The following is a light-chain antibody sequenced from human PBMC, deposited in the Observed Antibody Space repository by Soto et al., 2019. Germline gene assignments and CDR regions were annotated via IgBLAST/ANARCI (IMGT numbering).Light chain of an antibody. CDR1: QSVSSY. V-gene: IGKV3-11*01. CDR3: QQRSNWPSIT. J-gene: IGKJ5*01. Sequence: EIVLTQSPATLSLSPGERATLSCRASQSVSSYLAWYQQKPGQAPRLLIYDASNRATGIPARCSGSGSGTDVTLTISSLEPEDFAVYYCQQRSNWPSITFGQGTRLEIK. CDR2: DAS.